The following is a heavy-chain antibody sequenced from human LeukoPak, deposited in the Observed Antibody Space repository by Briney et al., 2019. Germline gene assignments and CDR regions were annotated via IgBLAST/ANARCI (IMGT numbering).Heavy chain of an antibody. J-gene: IGHJ6*02. CDR2: INHSGST. Sequence: SETLSLTCAVYGGSFSGYYWSWIRQPPGKGLEWIGEINHSGSTNYNPSLKSRVTISVDTSKNQFSLKLGSVTAADTAVYYCARATNSSWPPYYYYGMDVWGQGTTVTVSS. CDR3: ARATNSSWPPYYYYGMDV. D-gene: IGHD6-13*01. CDR1: GGSFSGYY. V-gene: IGHV4-34*01.